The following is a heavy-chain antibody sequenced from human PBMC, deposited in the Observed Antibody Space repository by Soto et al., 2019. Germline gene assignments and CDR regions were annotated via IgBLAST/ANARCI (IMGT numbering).Heavy chain of an antibody. V-gene: IGHV4-61*01. Sequence: PSETLSLTCTVSGGSVSSGSYYWSWIRQPPGKGLEWIGYIYYSGSTNDNPSLKSRVTISVDTSKNQFSLKLSSVTAADTAVYYCAREATVASYFDYWGQGTLVTVSS. CDR3: AREATVASYFDY. CDR2: IYYSGST. CDR1: GGSVSSGSYY. D-gene: IGHD4-17*01. J-gene: IGHJ4*02.